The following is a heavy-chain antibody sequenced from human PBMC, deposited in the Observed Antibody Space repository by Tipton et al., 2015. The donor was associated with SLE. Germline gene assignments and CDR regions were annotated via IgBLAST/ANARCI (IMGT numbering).Heavy chain of an antibody. V-gene: IGHV3-23*01. CDR1: GFTFSSYA. CDR2: ISGSGGST. CDR3: AREWADGGYFDY. D-gene: IGHD3-3*01. Sequence: SLRLSCAASGFTFSSYAMSWVRQAPGKGLEWVSDISGSGGSTYYADSVKGRFTISRDNSKNTLYLQMNSLRAEDTAVYYCAREWADGGYFDYWGQGTLVTVSS. J-gene: IGHJ4*02.